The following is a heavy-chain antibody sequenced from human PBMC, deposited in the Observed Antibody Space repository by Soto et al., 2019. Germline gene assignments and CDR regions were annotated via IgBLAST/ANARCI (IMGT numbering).Heavy chain of an antibody. CDR3: ARGRITTIVVVPAAIVS. V-gene: IGHV4-30-4*01. CDR1: GGSISSGDYY. Sequence: TLSLTCTVSGGSISSGDYYWGWIRQPPGKGLEWIGYIYYSGSTYYNPSLKSRVTISVDTSKNQFSLKLSSVTAADTAVYYCARGRITTIVVVPAAIVSWGQGTLVTVS. CDR2: IYYSGST. J-gene: IGHJ5*02. D-gene: IGHD2-2*02.